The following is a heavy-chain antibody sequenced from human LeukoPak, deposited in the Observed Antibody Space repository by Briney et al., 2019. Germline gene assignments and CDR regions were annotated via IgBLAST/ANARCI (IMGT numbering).Heavy chain of an antibody. CDR1: GGSISSGGYS. CDR2: TYHSGST. D-gene: IGHD2-2*01. CDR3: ARGGVPAAFDY. J-gene: IGHJ4*02. V-gene: IGHV4-30-2*01. Sequence: PSETLSLTCAVSGGSISSGGYSWSWIRQPPGKGLEWIGYTYHSGSTYYNPSLKSRVTISVDRSENQFSLKLSSVTAADTAVYYCARGGVPAAFDYWGQGTLVTVSS.